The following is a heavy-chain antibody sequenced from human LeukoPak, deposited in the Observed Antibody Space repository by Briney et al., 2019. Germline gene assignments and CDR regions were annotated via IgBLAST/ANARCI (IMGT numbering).Heavy chain of an antibody. CDR1: GFTFDYYA. D-gene: IGHD6-6*01. V-gene: IGHV3-9*01. Sequence: PGWSLRLSCAASGFTFDYYAMHWVRQGPGKGLDWVSGISWASGDIGYADSVKGRFTISRDNAKNSLYLQMNSLRADDTALYYCAKDFYGTSSAAFDSWGQGTLVTVSS. CDR2: ISWASGDI. J-gene: IGHJ4*02. CDR3: AKDFYGTSSAAFDS.